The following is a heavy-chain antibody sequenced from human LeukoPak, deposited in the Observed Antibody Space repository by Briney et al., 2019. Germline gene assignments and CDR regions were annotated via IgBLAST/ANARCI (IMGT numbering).Heavy chain of an antibody. V-gene: IGHV1-18*01. CDR2: ISAYNGNT. Sequence: ASVKVSCKASGYTFTSYGISWVRQAPGQGLEWMGWISAYNGNTNYAQKLQGRVTMTTDTSTSTAYMELRSLRSDDTAVYYCARDICSSTSCYNFDYWGQGTLVTVSS. CDR3: ARDICSSTSCYNFDY. D-gene: IGHD2-2*02. J-gene: IGHJ4*02. CDR1: GYTFTSYG.